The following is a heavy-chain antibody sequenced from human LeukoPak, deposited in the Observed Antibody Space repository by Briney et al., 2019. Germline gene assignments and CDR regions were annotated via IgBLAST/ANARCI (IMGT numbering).Heavy chain of an antibody. CDR2: INHSGST. CDR1: GGSFSGYY. V-gene: IGHV4-34*01. CDR3: ARDFRPVNSIRYFDL. J-gene: IGHJ2*01. D-gene: IGHD4-17*01. Sequence: KPSETLSLTCAVYGGSFSGYYWSWIRQPPGKGLEWIGEINHSGSTNYNPSLKSRVTISVDTSKNQFSLKLSSVTAADTAVYYCARDFRPVNSIRYFDLWGRGTLVTVSS.